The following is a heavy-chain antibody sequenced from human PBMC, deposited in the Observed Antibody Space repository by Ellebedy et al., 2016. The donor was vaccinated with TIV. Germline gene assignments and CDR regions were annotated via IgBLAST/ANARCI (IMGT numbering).Heavy chain of an antibody. CDR3: ARDGRACSGGTCYIGYADY. J-gene: IGHJ4*02. CDR2: ISFDGSHK. CDR1: GFTFSSYD. V-gene: IGHV3-30*04. D-gene: IGHD2-15*01. Sequence: GESLKISCAASGFTFSSYDMHWVRQAPGKGLEWVAVISFDGSHKYYTESVRGRFTISRDNSMNTVWLQMNSLRAEDTAVFYCARDGRACSGGTCYIGYADYWGQGTLVTVSS.